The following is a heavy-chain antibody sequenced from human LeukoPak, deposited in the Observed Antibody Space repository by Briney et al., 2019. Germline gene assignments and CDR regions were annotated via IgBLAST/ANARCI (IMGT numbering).Heavy chain of an antibody. V-gene: IGHV5-51*01. J-gene: IGHJ5*02. Sequence: GASRQISCKGSGYSFTTYWIGGGRQLPGKGLEWMGIIYPGDSDTRYSPSFQGQVTISADRSISTAYLQWSSLKASDTAMYYCARLGASDFWSGYSTRWFDPWGQGTLVTVSS. D-gene: IGHD3-3*01. CDR1: GYSFTTYW. CDR2: IYPGDSDT. CDR3: ARLGASDFWSGYSTRWFDP.